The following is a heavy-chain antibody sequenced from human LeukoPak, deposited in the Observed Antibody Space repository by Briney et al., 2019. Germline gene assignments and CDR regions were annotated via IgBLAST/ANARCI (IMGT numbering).Heavy chain of an antibody. D-gene: IGHD3-22*01. CDR2: MNPNSGNT. Sequence: ASVKVSCKASGYTFTSYDINWVRQATGQGLEWTGWMNPNSGNTGYAQKFQGRVTITRNTSISTTYMELSSLRSEDTAVYYCARGRLYYYDSSGYPDDAFDIWGQGTMVTVSS. CDR3: ARGRLYYYDSSGYPDDAFDI. V-gene: IGHV1-8*03. CDR1: GYTFTSYD. J-gene: IGHJ3*02.